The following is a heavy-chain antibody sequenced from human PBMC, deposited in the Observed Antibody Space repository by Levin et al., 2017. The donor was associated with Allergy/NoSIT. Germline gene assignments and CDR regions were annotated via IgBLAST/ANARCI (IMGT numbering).Heavy chain of an antibody. V-gene: IGHV1-18*01. CDR2: ISAYNGNT. D-gene: IGHD6-19*01. CDR3: ARAWNIAVADLYYFDY. J-gene: IGHJ4*02. Sequence: PGESLKISCKASGYTFTSYGISWVRQAPGQGLEWMGWISAYNGNTNYAQKLQGRVTMTTDTSTSTAYMELRSLRSDDTAVYYCARAWNIAVADLYYFDYWGQGTLVTVSS. CDR1: GYTFTSYG.